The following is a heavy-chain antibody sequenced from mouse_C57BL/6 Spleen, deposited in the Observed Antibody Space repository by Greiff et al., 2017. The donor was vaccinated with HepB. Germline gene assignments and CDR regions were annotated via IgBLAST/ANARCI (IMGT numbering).Heavy chain of an antibody. CDR3: ARENWDGD. V-gene: IGHV1-26*01. D-gene: IGHD4-1*01. CDR2: INPNNGGT. CDR1: GYTFTDYY. J-gene: IGHJ3*01. Sequence: VQLQQSGPELVKPGASVKISCKASGYTFTDYYMNWVKQSHGKSLEWIGDINPNNGGTSYNQKFKGKATLTVDKSSSTAYMELRSLTSEDSAVYYCARENWDGDWGQGTLVTVSA.